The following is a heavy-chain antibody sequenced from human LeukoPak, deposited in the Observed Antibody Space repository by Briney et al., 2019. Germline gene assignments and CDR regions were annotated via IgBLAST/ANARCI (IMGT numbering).Heavy chain of an antibody. V-gene: IGHV3-23*01. J-gene: IGHJ4*02. CDR3: AKGYCSSTSCHFDY. CDR1: KFSFSNYA. Sequence: PGGSLRLSCTASKFSFSNYAMSWVRQAPGKGLEWVSAISGSGGSTYYADSVKGRFTISRDNSKNTLYLQMNSLRAEDTAVYYCAKGYCSSTSCHFDYWGQGTLVTVSS. D-gene: IGHD2-2*01. CDR2: ISGSGGST.